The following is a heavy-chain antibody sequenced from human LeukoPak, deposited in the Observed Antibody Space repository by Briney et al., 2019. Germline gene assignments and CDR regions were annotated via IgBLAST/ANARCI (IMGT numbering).Heavy chain of an antibody. CDR1: GYTFTSYG. CDR3: ARESLGYCTNGVCYGDY. J-gene: IGHJ4*02. V-gene: IGHV1-18*01. CDR2: ISAYNGNT. Sequence: ASVKVSYKASGYTFTSYGISWVRQAPGQGLEWMGWISAYNGNTNYAQKLQGRVTMTTDTSTSTAYMELRSLRSDDTAVYYCARESLGYCTNGVCYGDYWGQGTLVTVSS. D-gene: IGHD2-8*01.